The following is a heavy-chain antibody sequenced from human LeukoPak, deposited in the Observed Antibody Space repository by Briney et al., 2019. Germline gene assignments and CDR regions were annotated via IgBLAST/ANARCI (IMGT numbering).Heavy chain of an antibody. D-gene: IGHD6-13*01. CDR2: ISGSGGST. CDR1: GFTFSTYG. Sequence: GGSLRLSCAASGFTFSTYGMTWVRQAPGKGLEWVSAISGSGGSTYYADSVKGRFTISRDNSKNTLYLQMNSLRAEDTALYYCAKTGGIAAAHWGQGTLVAVSS. J-gene: IGHJ4*02. V-gene: IGHV3-23*01. CDR3: AKTGGIAAAH.